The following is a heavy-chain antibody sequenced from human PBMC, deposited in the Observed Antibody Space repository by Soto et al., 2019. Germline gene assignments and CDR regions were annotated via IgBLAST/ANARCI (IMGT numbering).Heavy chain of an antibody. J-gene: IGHJ5*02. CDR1: GSSFRDYY. CDR3: ARDPGYSYGNT. CDR2: ITSSSSYT. V-gene: IGHV3-11*05. Sequence: GGSLRLSCAASGSSFRDYYMSWIRQSPGKGLEWLSYITSSSSYTHYADSVKGRFTISRDNAKNSLYLQMNSLRAEDTAVYYCARDPGYSYGNTWGQGTLVTVSS. D-gene: IGHD5-18*01.